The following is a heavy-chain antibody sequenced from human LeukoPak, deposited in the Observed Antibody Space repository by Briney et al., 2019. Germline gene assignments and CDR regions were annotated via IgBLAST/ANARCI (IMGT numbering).Heavy chain of an antibody. CDR3: ATTNIVEATTTEDAFDI. D-gene: IGHD1-26*01. CDR1: GYTFTSYG. V-gene: IGHV7-4-1*02. J-gene: IGHJ3*02. Sequence: ASVKVSCKASGYTFTSYGISWVRQAPGQGLEWMGWINTNTGNPTYAQGFTGRFVFSLDTSVSTAYLQISSPKAEDTAVYYCATTNIVEATTTEDAFDIWGQGTMVTVSS. CDR2: INTNTGNP.